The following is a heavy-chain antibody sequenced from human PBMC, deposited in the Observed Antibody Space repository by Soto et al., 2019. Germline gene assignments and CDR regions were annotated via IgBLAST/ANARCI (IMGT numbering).Heavy chain of an antibody. V-gene: IGHV3-9*01. D-gene: IGHD6-13*01. CDR1: GFTFDDYA. Sequence: EVQLVESGGGLVQPGRSLRLSCAASGFTFDDYAMHWVRQAPGKGLEWVSGISWNSGSIGYADSVKGRFTISRDNAKNSLYLQMNSLRAEHTALYHCAKGDSSSFYYGMDVWGQGTTVTVSS. CDR3: AKGDSSSFYYGMDV. CDR2: ISWNSGSI. J-gene: IGHJ6*02.